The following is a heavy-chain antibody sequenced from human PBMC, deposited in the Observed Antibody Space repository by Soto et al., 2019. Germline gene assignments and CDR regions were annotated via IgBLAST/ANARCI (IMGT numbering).Heavy chain of an antibody. Sequence: QVQLQESGPGLVKPSQTLSLTCTVSGGSISSGDYYWSWIRQPPGKGLEWIGYIYYSGSTYYNPSIKSRVTISVDTSKNQFSLKLSSVTAADTAVYYCDGYCSGGSCYSGGAFDIWGQGTMVTVSS. J-gene: IGHJ3*02. V-gene: IGHV4-30-4*01. CDR1: GGSISSGDYY. CDR3: DGYCSGGSCYSGGAFDI. CDR2: IYYSGST. D-gene: IGHD2-15*01.